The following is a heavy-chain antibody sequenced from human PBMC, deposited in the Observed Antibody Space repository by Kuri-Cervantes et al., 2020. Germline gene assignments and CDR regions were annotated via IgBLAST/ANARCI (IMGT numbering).Heavy chain of an antibody. CDR3: ASLKMIRGVIGS. J-gene: IGHJ5*02. CDR2: ISGSGGTT. D-gene: IGHD3-10*01. Sequence: GESLKISCAGSGFTFSNYAMSWVRQAPGKGLEWVSAISGSGGTTYYADSVKGRFTISRDNSKNTLYLQMNSLTAEDTAVYYCASLKMIRGVIGSWGQGTVVTVSS. V-gene: IGHV3-23*01. CDR1: GFTFSNYA.